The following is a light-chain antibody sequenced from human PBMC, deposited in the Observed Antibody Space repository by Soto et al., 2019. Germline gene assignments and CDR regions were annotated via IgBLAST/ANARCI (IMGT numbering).Light chain of an antibody. Sequence: QSALTQPASVSGSPGQSITISCTGTSSDVGGYNYVSWYQQHPGRAPKLMIYEVSNRPSGVSNRCSGSKSGNTASLTISGLQAEDEADHYCSSYTSSSTYVFGTGTKVTVL. CDR2: EVS. CDR1: SSDVGGYNY. V-gene: IGLV2-14*01. J-gene: IGLJ1*01. CDR3: SSYTSSSTYV.